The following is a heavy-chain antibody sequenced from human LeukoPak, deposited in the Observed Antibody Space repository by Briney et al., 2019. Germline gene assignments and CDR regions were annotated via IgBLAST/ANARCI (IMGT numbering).Heavy chain of an antibody. CDR1: GFTFSDYY. CDR2: ISTSGSII. D-gene: IGHD1-26*01. CDR3: ARDLAELELGSFGY. V-gene: IGHV3-11*01. J-gene: IGHJ4*02. Sequence: GGSLRLSCAASGFTFSDYYRSWIRQAPGGGLEWISYISTSGSIIYYADSVKGRFTISRDNAKNSLYLQVNSLRAEDTAVYYCARDLAELELGSFGYWGQGTLVTVSS.